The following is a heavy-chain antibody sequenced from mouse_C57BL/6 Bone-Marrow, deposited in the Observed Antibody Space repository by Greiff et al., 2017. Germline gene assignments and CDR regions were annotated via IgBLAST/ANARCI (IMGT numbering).Heavy chain of an antibody. V-gene: IGHV1-72*01. CDR2: IDPTSGGT. CDR3: ARADYGYDEDWYFDV. Sequence: QVQLQQPGAELVKPGASVKLSCKASGYTFTSYWMHWVKQRPGRGLEWIGRIDPTSGGTKYNEKFKSKATLTVDKPSSTAYMQLSSLTSEDSAVYYCARADYGYDEDWYFDVWGTGTTVTVSS. CDR1: GYTFTSYW. J-gene: IGHJ1*03. D-gene: IGHD2-2*01.